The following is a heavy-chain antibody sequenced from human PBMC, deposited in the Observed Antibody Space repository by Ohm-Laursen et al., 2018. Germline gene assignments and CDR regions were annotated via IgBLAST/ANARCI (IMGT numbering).Heavy chain of an antibody. D-gene: IGHD6-19*01. V-gene: IGHV3-7*01. CDR3: ARDTYSSGWYDYYGMDV. CDR1: GFIFKNYA. Sequence: SLRLSCAASGFIFKNYAMNWVRQAPGKGLEWVANIKQDGSEKYYVDSVKGRFTISRDNAKNSLYLQMNSLRAEDTAVYYCARDTYSSGWYDYYGMDVWGQGTTVTVSS. CDR2: IKQDGSEK. J-gene: IGHJ6*02.